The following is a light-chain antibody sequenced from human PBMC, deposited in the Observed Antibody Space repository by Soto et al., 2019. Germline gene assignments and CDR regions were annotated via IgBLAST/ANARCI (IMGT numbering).Light chain of an antibody. CDR1: SSDVGSYNL. CDR2: EGS. J-gene: IGLJ2*01. CDR3: CSYAGSSTFV. Sequence: HSVLTQPASVSGSPGQSITISCTGTSSDVGSYNLVSWYQQHPGKAPKLMIYEGSKRPSGVSNRFSGSKSGNTASLTISGLQAEDEADYYCCSYAGSSTFVFGGGTKVTVL. V-gene: IGLV2-23*03.